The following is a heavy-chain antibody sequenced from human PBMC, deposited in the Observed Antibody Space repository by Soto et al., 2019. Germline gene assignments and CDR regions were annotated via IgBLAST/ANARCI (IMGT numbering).Heavy chain of an antibody. Sequence: QVQLVQSGAEEKKPGASVKVSCKASGYTFTSYAMHWVRQAPGQRLEWMGWINAGNGNTKYSQKFQGRVTITRDTSASTAYMELSSLRSEDTAVYYCARPGEVGATGDAFDIWGQGTMFTVSS. CDR2: INAGNGNT. J-gene: IGHJ3*02. CDR3: ARPGEVGATGDAFDI. D-gene: IGHD1-26*01. V-gene: IGHV1-3*05. CDR1: GYTFTSYA.